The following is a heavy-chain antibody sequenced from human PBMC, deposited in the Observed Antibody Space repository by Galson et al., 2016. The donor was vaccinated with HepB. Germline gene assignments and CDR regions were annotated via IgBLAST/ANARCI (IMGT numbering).Heavy chain of an antibody. CDR3: ARHRVLRAERYYYYGLDV. CDR2: VQYTGNT. D-gene: IGHD1-26*01. V-gene: IGHV4-59*08. J-gene: IGHJ6*02. Sequence: EPLSLTCTVTFDSIRSFYWAWIRRVPGKGLEWIGYVQYTGNTNYNPSLKSRLTISADTSKNQFSLKLTSVTPADTAVYFCARHRVLRAERYYYYGLDVWGQGIPVTVSS. CDR1: FDSIRSFY.